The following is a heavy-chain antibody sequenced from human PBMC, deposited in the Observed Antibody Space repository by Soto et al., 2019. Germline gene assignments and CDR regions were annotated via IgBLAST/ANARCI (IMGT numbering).Heavy chain of an antibody. D-gene: IGHD2-15*01. Sequence: EVQLVESGGGLVQPGGSLRLSCAASGFTFSSYSMNWVRQAPGKGLEWVSYISSSSSTIYYADSVKGRFTISRDNAKNSLYLHMTSLRAEDTAVYFCARDLNSGLFDYWGQGTLVTVSS. CDR2: ISSSSSTI. V-gene: IGHV3-48*01. CDR1: GFTFSSYS. J-gene: IGHJ4*02. CDR3: ARDLNSGLFDY.